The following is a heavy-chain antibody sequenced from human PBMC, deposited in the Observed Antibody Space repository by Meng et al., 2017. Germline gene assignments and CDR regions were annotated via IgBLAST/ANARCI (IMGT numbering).Heavy chain of an antibody. D-gene: IGHD2-15*01. CDR1: GGSISSSNW. CDR3: ARVVAATTLFLDY. J-gene: IGHJ4*02. CDR2: IYHSGST. Sequence: PPQASAPRLVKPPGTLPLPSASSGGSISSSNWWSWVRQPPGKGLEWIGEIYHSGSTNYNPSLKSRVTISVDKSKNQFSLKLSSVTAADTAVYYCARVVAATTLFLDYWGQGTLVTVSS. V-gene: IGHV4-4*03.